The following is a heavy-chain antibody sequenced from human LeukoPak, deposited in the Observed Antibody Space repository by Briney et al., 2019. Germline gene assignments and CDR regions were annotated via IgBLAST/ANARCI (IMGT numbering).Heavy chain of an antibody. Sequence: PSETLSLTCTVSGGSISSYYWSWIRQPPGKGLEWIGYIYYSGSTNYNPSLKSRVTISVDTSKNQFSLKLSSVTAADTAVYYCARADGYSYGNHFDYWGQGTLVTVSS. CDR3: ARADGYSYGNHFDY. CDR1: GGSISSYY. CDR2: IYYSGST. J-gene: IGHJ4*02. V-gene: IGHV4-59*01. D-gene: IGHD5-18*01.